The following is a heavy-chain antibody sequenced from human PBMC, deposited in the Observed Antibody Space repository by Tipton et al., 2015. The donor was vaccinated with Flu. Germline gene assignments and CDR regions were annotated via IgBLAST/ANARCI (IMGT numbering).Heavy chain of an antibody. CDR1: DNSISGFY. Sequence: PSLTCTVSDNSISGFYWSWLRQTPGKGLEYVAHLFPGVTNYYSPSFRGRVRISMDMSKREFSLTMDSVTTADTAIYFCSRGPDNAKTLTWGRGILVTVSS. CDR2: LFPGVTN. J-gene: IGHJ4*02. D-gene: IGHD1-1*01. V-gene: IGHV4-59*01. CDR3: SRGPDNAKTLT.